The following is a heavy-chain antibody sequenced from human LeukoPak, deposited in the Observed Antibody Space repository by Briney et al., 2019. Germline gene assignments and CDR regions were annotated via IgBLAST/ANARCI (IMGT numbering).Heavy chain of an antibody. CDR3: AREGLPYGSGSNWFDP. CDR1: GYTFTGYY. J-gene: IGHJ5*02. Sequence: GASVKVSCKASGYTFTGYYIHWVRQAPGQGLEWMGWINPNSGGTNYAQKFQGRVTMTRDTSISTAYMELSRLRSDDTAVYYCAREGLPYGSGSNWFDPWGQGTLVTVSS. CDR2: INPNSGGT. D-gene: IGHD3-10*01. V-gene: IGHV1-2*02.